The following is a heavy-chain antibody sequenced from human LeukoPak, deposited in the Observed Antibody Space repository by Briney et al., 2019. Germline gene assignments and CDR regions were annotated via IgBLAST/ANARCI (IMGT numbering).Heavy chain of an antibody. Sequence: SETLSLTCTVSGGSISSSNYYWGWIRQPPGKGLEWIGSIYYSGSTYYNPSLKSRVTISVDTSKNQFSLKLSSVTAADTAVYYCATALTSYCTNGVCYRGTGPAWHWGQGTLVTVSS. CDR3: ATALTSYCTNGVCYRGTGPAWH. D-gene: IGHD2-8*01. V-gene: IGHV4-39*07. J-gene: IGHJ4*02. CDR1: GGSISSSNYY. CDR2: IYYSGST.